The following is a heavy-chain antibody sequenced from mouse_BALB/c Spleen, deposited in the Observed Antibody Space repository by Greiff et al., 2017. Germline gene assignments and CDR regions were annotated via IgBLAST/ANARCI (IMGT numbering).Heavy chain of an antibody. V-gene: IGHV1-54*01. Sequence: QVQLQQSGAELVRPGTSVKVSCKASGYAFTNYLIEWVKQRPGQGLEWIGVINPGSGGTNYNEKFKGKATLTADKSSSTAYMQLSSLTSDDSAVYFCARSGYYGNYVAMDYWGQGTSVTVSS. J-gene: IGHJ4*01. CDR3: ARSGYYGNYVAMDY. CDR2: INPGSGGT. D-gene: IGHD2-1*01. CDR1: GYAFTNYL.